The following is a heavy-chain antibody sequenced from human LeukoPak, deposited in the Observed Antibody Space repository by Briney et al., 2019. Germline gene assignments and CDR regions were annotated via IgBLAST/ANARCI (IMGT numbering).Heavy chain of an antibody. J-gene: IGHJ4*02. CDR2: IYYSGTT. CDR3: ASSVTPFDY. CDR1: GGSISSSSYY. D-gene: IGHD4-11*01. Sequence: SETLSLTCTVSGGSISSSSYYWGWIRQPPGKGLEWIGSIYYSGTTYYNPSLKSRLTISVDTSKNQFSLKLSSVTAADTAVYYCASSVTPFDYWGQGTLVTVSS. V-gene: IGHV4-39*01.